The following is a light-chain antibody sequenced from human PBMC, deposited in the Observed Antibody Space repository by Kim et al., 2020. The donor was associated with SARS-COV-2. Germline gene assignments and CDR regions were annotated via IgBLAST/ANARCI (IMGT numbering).Light chain of an antibody. V-gene: IGLV2-14*03. CDR2: DVS. J-gene: IGLJ3*02. CDR1: SRNVGGYNY. CDR3: SSYTSSSPWV. Sequence: GLSITISSTGTSRNVGGYNYVSWYQQHPGKAPKLMIYDVSNRPSGVSNRFSGSKSGNTASLTISGLQAEDEADYYCSSYTSSSPWVFGGGTQLTVL.